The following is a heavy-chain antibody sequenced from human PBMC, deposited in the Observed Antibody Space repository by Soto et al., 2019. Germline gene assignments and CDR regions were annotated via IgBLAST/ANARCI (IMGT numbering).Heavy chain of an antibody. CDR2: ISWISDNI. CDR3: VKDRDYGSGSLSFDY. V-gene: IGHV3-9*01. D-gene: IGHD3-10*01. J-gene: IGHJ4*02. CDR1: GFNFDDYA. Sequence: EVQLVESGGGLVQPGRSLRLSCAASGFNFDDYAMYWVRQAPGKGLEWVSGISWISDNIAYADSVKGRFTISRDNAKNSLYLKMNRLRAEDTGLYYCVKDRDYGSGSLSFDYWGQGALVTVSS.